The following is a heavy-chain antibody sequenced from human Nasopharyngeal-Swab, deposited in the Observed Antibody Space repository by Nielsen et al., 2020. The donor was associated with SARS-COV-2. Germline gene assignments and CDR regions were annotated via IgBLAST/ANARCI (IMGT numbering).Heavy chain of an antibody. D-gene: IGHD1-26*01. CDR1: GFTFSSYW. V-gene: IGHV3-7*04. Sequence: GESLKISCAASGFTFSSYWMSWVRQAPGKGLEWVANIKQDGSEKYYVDSVKGRFTISRDNAKNSLYLQMDSLRPEDTAVYYCARTDSGNYAAYFDYWGQGTQVTVSS. J-gene: IGHJ4*02. CDR2: IKQDGSEK. CDR3: ARTDSGNYAAYFDY.